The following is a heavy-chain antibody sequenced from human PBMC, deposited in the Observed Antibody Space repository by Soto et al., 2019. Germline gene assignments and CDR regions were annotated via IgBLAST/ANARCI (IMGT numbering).Heavy chain of an antibody. Sequence: PGESLKISCKGSGYSFTSYWIGWVRQMPGKGLGWMGIIYPGDSDTRYSPSFQGQVTISADKSISTAYLQWSSLKASDTAMYYCARMTTFMSYYYYGMDVWGQGTTVTVSS. CDR3: ARMTTFMSYYYYGMDV. CDR1: GYSFTSYW. V-gene: IGHV5-51*01. J-gene: IGHJ6*02. D-gene: IGHD4-17*01. CDR2: IYPGDSDT.